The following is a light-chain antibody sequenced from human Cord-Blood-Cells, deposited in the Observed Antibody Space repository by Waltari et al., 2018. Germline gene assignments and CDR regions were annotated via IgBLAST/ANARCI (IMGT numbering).Light chain of an antibody. Sequence: QSALTQPASVSGSPGQSITISCTGTSSAVGGYNYLSWYQQHPGKAPKLMIYDVSNRPSGVSNRFSGSKSGNTASLTISGLQAEDEADYYCSSYTSSSTLDVVFGGGTKLTVL. CDR3: SSYTSSSTLDVV. V-gene: IGLV2-14*01. CDR1: SSAVGGYNY. J-gene: IGLJ2*01. CDR2: DVS.